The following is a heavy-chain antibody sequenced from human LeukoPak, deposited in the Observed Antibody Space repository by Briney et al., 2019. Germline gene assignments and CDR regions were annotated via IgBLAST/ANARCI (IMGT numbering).Heavy chain of an antibody. J-gene: IGHJ6*03. D-gene: IGHD2-8*01. CDR3: ARDNALDYYYMDV. CDR2: IYYSGST. Sequence: SETLSLTCTVSGGSISSHYWSWIRQPPGKGLEWIGYIYYSGSTNYNPSLKSRVTISVDTSKNQFSLKLSSVTAADTAVYYCARDNALDYYYMDVWGKGTTVTVSS. V-gene: IGHV4-59*11. CDR1: GGSISSHY.